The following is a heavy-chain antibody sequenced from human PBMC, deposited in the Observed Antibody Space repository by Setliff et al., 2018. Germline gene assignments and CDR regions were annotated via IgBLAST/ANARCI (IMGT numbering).Heavy chain of an antibody. CDR3: TTGLRHGVPYFDL. D-gene: IGHD3-10*01. J-gene: IGHJ4*02. Sequence: ASVKVSCKASGYTFTDYYMHWVQQAPGKGLEWMGRVDPEDGHTKYAKKFQGRITISADMSLDIAHMELGSLTSEDTAVYYCTTGLRHGVPYFDLWGQGTLVTVSS. V-gene: IGHV1-69-2*01. CDR1: GYTFTDYY. CDR2: VDPEDGHT.